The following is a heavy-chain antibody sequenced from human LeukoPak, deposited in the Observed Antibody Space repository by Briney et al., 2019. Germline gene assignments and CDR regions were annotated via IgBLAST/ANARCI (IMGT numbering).Heavy chain of an antibody. CDR3: AREATTLGYYYYYMDV. V-gene: IGHV3-7*01. CDR2: IKQDGSEK. J-gene: IGHJ6*03. D-gene: IGHD1-14*01. CDR1: GFTFSSYW. Sequence: SGGSLRLSCAASGFTFSSYWMSWVRQAPGKGLEWVANIKQDGSEKYYVDSVKGRFTISRDNAKKSLYLQMNSLSVEDTAVYYCAREATTLGYYYYYMDVWGKGTTVTVSS.